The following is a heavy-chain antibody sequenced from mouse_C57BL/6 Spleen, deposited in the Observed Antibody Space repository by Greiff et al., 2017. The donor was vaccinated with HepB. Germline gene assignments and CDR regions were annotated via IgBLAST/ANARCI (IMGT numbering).Heavy chain of an antibody. CDR2: IRSKSNNYAT. CDR3: VWGGSGYVAWFAY. Sequence: EVQLVESGGGLVQPKGSLKLSCAASGFSFNTYAMNWVRQAPGKGLEWVARIRSKSNNYATYYADSVKDRFTISRDDSESMLYLQMNNLKTEDTAMYYCVWGGSGYVAWFAYWGQGTLVTVSA. D-gene: IGHD3-2*02. V-gene: IGHV10-1*01. CDR1: GFSFNTYA. J-gene: IGHJ3*01.